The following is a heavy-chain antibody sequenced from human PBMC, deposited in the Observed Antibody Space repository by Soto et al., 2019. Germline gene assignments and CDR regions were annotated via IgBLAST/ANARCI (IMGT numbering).Heavy chain of an antibody. J-gene: IGHJ4*02. D-gene: IGHD6-6*01. CDR2: IKQDGSEK. Sequence: GGSLRLSCAASGFTFSSYWMSWVRQAPGKGLEWVANIKQDGSEKYYVAYVKGRFTISRDNAKNSLYLQMNSLRAEDTAVYSCARDRSRSSFDYWGQGTLVTVSS. V-gene: IGHV3-7*01. CDR3: ARDRSRSSFDY. CDR1: GFTFSSYW.